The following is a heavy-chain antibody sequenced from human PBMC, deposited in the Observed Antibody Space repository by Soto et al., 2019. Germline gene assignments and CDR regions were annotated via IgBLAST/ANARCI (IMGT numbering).Heavy chain of an antibody. V-gene: IGHV3-33*01. D-gene: IGHD6-19*01. CDR2: IWCDGSNK. CDR1: GFTFSSYG. CDR3: ARAPGIAVAAPANY. Sequence: QVQLVESGGGVVQPGRSLRLSCAASGFTFSSYGMHWVRQAPGKGLEWVAVIWCDGSNKYYADSVKGRFTISRDNSKNTLYLQMNSLRAEDTAVYYCARAPGIAVAAPANYWGQGTLVTVSS. J-gene: IGHJ4*02.